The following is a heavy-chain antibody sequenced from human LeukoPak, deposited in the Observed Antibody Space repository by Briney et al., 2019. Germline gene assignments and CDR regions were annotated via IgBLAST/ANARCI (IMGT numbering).Heavy chain of an antibody. V-gene: IGHV3-43*01. CDR2: ISRNGAAT. CDR1: GLSFGDYT. CDR3: ARDLMGIAYRGAFYY. Sequence: QSGGSLRLSCEASGLSFGDYTMHWVRQAPGKGLEWVSLISRNGAATKYADSVRGRFTISRDNSKNSLYLQMNSLNTEDTALYYCARDLMGIAYRGAFYYWGQGTLVTVSS. D-gene: IGHD6-13*01. J-gene: IGHJ4*02.